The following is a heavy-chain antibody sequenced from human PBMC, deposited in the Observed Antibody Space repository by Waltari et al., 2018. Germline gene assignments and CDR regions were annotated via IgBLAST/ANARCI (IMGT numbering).Heavy chain of an antibody. J-gene: IGHJ6*03. CDR3: ATGIAAATSNYMDV. CDR2: IYYSGST. D-gene: IGHD6-13*01. Sequence: QVQLQESGPGLVKPSQTLSLTCTVSGGSISSGGYYWSWIRQHPGKGLEWIGYIYYSGSTYYNPSLKSRVTISVDTSKNQFSLKLSSVTAADTAVYYCATGIAAATSNYMDVWGKGTTVTVSS. CDR1: GGSISSGGYY. V-gene: IGHV4-31*03.